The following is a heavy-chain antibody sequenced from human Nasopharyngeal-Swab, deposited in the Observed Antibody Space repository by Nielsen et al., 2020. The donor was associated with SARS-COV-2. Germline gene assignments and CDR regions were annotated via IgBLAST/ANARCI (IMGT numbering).Heavy chain of an antibody. CDR3: ARGFTGWYGYYFDY. V-gene: IGHV3-53*04. CDR2: ISSSSTI. Sequence: WIRQPPGKGLEWVSYISSSSTIYYADSVKGRFTISRHNSKNTLYLQMNSLRAEDTAVYYCARGFTGWYGYYFDYWGQGTLVTVSS. J-gene: IGHJ4*02. D-gene: IGHD6-19*01.